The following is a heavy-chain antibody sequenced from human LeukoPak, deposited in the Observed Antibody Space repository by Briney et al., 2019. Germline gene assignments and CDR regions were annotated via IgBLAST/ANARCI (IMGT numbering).Heavy chain of an antibody. D-gene: IGHD1-26*01. Sequence: GGSLRLSCAASEFTFSSSWMTWVRQAPGKGLEWVANIKEDGSVKQYVDSMKGRFTISRDNAKNSLFLQMNSLGAEDTAVYYCARSVYWAFDMWGQGTMVTVSS. J-gene: IGHJ3*02. V-gene: IGHV3-7*01. CDR2: IKEDGSVK. CDR1: EFTFSSSW. CDR3: ARSVYWAFDM.